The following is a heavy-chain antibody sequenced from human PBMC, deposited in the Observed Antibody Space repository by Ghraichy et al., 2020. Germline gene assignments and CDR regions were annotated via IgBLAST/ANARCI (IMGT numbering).Heavy chain of an antibody. D-gene: IGHD5-24*01. CDR1: GGSISSYY. CDR3: ARGNSRDGYNNFDY. J-gene: IGHJ4*02. V-gene: IGHV4-59*01. Sequence: SQTLSLTCTVSGGSISSYYWSWIRQPPGKGLEWIGYIYYSGSTNYNPSLKRRVTISVDTSKNQFSLKLSSVTAADTAVYYCARGNSRDGYNNFDYWGQGTLVTVSS. CDR2: IYYSGST.